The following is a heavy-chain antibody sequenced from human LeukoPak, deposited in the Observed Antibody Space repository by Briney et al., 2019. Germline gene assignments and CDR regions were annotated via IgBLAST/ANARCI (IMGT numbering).Heavy chain of an antibody. CDR2: INPSGGST. CDR3: ARRQLLYQGYYYYYYMDV. Sequence: ASVKVSCKASGYTFTSYYMHWVRQAPGQGLEWMGIINPSGGSTSYAQKFQGRVTMTRDTSTSTVYMELSSLRSEDTAVYYCARRQLLYQGYYYYYYMDVWGKGTTVTVSS. CDR1: GYTFTSYY. V-gene: IGHV1-46*01. J-gene: IGHJ6*03. D-gene: IGHD2-2*02.